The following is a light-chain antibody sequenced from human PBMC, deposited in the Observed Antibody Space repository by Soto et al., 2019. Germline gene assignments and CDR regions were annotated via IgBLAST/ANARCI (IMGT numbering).Light chain of an antibody. J-gene: IGKJ4*01. CDR1: QGISSW. V-gene: IGKV1D-16*01. CDR3: QQYYNYPLT. CDR2: AAS. Sequence: DIQMTQSPSSVSASVGDRVTITCRASQGISSWLAWYQQKPGKAPKLLIYAASSLQSEVPSRFSGSASGTEFTLTISSLQPDDFASYYCQQYYNYPLTFGGGTKVEIK.